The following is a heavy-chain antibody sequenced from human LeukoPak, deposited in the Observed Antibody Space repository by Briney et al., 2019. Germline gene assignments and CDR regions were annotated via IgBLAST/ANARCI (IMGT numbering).Heavy chain of an antibody. Sequence: ASVKVSCKASGYTFTGYYMHWVRQAPGQGLEWMGWINTNTGNPTYAQGFTGRFVFSLDTSVSTAYLQISSLKAEDTAVYYCARSRRSSQLLWEYFQHWGQGTLVTVSS. CDR3: ARSRRSSQLLWEYFQH. J-gene: IGHJ1*01. D-gene: IGHD2-2*01. CDR1: GYTFTGYY. CDR2: INTNTGNP. V-gene: IGHV7-4-1*02.